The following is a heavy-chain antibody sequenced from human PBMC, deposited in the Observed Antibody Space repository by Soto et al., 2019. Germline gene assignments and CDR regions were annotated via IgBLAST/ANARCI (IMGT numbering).Heavy chain of an antibody. CDR1: GFTFTNYA. Sequence: GGSLRLSCAASGFTFTNYAMSWVRQAPGKGLQWVSAISDSGDRRYYADSVTGRFTISRDNSKNTLYLQMSSLRAEDAGVYYWASTMGGGRGWGYFDYWGQGALVTVSS. J-gene: IGHJ4*02. CDR2: ISDSGDRR. D-gene: IGHD6-19*01. V-gene: IGHV3-23*01. CDR3: ASTMGGGRGWGYFDY.